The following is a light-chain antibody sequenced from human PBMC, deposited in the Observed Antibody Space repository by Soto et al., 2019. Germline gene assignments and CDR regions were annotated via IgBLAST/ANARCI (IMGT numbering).Light chain of an antibody. CDR1: QSVSSY. J-gene: IGKJ5*01. CDR2: DAS. CDR3: QQRFNWQVT. V-gene: IGKV3-11*01. Sequence: EIVLTQSPGTMSLSPGARATLSCRASQSVSSYLAWYQQKPGQAPRLLIYDASNRATGIPARFSGSGSGTDFTLTISSLEPEDFAVYYCQQRFNWQVTFGQGKRLEIK.